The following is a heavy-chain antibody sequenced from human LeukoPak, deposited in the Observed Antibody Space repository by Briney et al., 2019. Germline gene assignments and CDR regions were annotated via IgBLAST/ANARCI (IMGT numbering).Heavy chain of an antibody. CDR3: ARRSGSEDFDY. Sequence: GESLRTSRKGSGYSFTRNWISWVRQMPGKGLGVMGRIDPSDSYTNYSPSFQGHVTISADKTINTAYLQWSSLKASDTAMYYCARRSGSEDFDYWGQGTLVTVSS. V-gene: IGHV5-10-1*01. J-gene: IGHJ4*02. CDR2: IDPSDSYT. CDR1: GYSFTRNW. D-gene: IGHD6-19*01.